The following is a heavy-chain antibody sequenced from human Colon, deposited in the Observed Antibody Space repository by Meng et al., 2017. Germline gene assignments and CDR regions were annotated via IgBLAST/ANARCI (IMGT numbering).Heavy chain of an antibody. J-gene: IGHJ4*02. V-gene: IGHV4-4*02. CDR3: ASSDYYRSDY. CDR1: GGSISGSDW. Sequence: QVQLQESGPGRVKPSEPLALTCAVAGGSISGSDWWSWVRQPPGKGLEWIGETSHSGSTNYSPSLKSRVTISLDKSKNQLSLKLNSVTAADTAVYYCASSDYYRSDYWGQGTLVTVSS. D-gene: IGHD3-22*01. CDR2: TSHSGST.